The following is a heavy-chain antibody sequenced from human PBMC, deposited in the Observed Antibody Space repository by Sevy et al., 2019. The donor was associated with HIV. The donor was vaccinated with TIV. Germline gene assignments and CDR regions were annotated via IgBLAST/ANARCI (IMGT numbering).Heavy chain of an antibody. D-gene: IGHD4-4*01. CDR3: TTDLGFYSSK. V-gene: IGHV3-15*01. CDR2: IKSETDGGAA. J-gene: IGHJ4*02. Sequence: GGSLRLSCAASGITFSSAWMSWVRLVPGKGLEWLGRIKSETDGGAADYAAAVKGRFTISSNDSKETLYRQLNSLKTEDTAVYYCTTDLGFYSSKWGQGTLVTVSS. CDR1: GITFSSAW.